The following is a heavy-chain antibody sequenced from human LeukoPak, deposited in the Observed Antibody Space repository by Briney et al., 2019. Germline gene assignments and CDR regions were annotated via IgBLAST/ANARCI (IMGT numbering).Heavy chain of an antibody. CDR3: ARDREGSYYDILTGYRSNYGMDV. D-gene: IGHD3-9*01. CDR1: GYTFTSYG. J-gene: IGHJ6*02. Sequence: GASVKVACKASGYTFTSYGISWVRQAPGQGLEWMGWISAYNGNTNYAQKPQGRVTMTTDTSTSTAYMELRSLRSDDTAVYYCARDREGSYYDILTGYRSNYGMDVWGQGTTVTVSS. V-gene: IGHV1-18*01. CDR2: ISAYNGNT.